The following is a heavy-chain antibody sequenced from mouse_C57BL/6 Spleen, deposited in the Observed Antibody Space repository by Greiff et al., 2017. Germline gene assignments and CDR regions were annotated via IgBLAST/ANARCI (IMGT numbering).Heavy chain of an antibody. CDR2: IYPRDGST. Sequence: VQLQESDAELVKPGASVKISCKVSGYTFTDHTIHWMKQRPEQGLEWIGYIYPRDGSTKYNEKFKGKATLTADKSSSTAYMQLNSLTSEDSAVYFCARERVGLYYARDYWGQGTSVTVSS. CDR3: ARERVGLYYARDY. D-gene: IGHD3-1*01. V-gene: IGHV1-78*01. J-gene: IGHJ4*01. CDR1: GYTFTDHT.